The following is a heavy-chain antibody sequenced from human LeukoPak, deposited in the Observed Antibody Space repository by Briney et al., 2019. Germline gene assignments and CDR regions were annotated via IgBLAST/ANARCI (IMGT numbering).Heavy chain of an antibody. CDR3: ARVKDIVVVGMRWAFDY. CDR1: GGAFSGYY. V-gene: IGHV4-34*01. D-gene: IGHD2-2*01. Sequence: SETLSLTCAVYGGAFSGYYWSWIRQPPGKGLEWIGEINHSGSTNYNPSLKSRVTISVDTSKNQFSLKLSSVTAADTAVYYCARVKDIVVVGMRWAFDYWGQGTLVTVSS. CDR2: INHSGST. J-gene: IGHJ4*02.